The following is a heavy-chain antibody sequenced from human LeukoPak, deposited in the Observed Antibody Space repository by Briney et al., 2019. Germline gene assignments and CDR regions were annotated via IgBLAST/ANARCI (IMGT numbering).Heavy chain of an antibody. D-gene: IGHD1-26*01. J-gene: IGHJ4*02. CDR2: INPGNSDA. CDR1: GYNFPTYW. CDR3: GRGASSFDY. Sequence: GESLKISCKASGYNFPTYWIGWVRQMPGKGLEWMGIINPGNSDARYSPSFQGHVTISVDKSINTVFLQWSSPEASDSATYYCGRGASSFDYWGQGTLVTVSS. V-gene: IGHV5-51*01.